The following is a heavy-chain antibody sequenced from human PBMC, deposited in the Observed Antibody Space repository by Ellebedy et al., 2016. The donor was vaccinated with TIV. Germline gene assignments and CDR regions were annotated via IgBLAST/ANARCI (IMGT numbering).Heavy chain of an antibody. V-gene: IGHV1-18*01. CDR3: AREGRLGELSLFEDAFDI. CDR1: GGTFSSYA. J-gene: IGHJ3*02. Sequence: ASVKVSCKASGGTFSSYAISWVRQAPGQGLEWMGWISAYNGNTNYPQKLQGRVTMTTDTSTSTAYMELRSLRSEDTAVYYCAREGRLGELSLFEDAFDIWGQGTMVTVSS. CDR2: ISAYNGNT. D-gene: IGHD3-16*02.